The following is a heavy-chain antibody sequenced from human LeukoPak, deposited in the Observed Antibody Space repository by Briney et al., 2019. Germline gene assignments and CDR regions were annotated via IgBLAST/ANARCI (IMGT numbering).Heavy chain of an antibody. V-gene: IGHV5-51*01. D-gene: IGHD2-21*01. CDR1: GYSFSTYW. J-gene: IGHJ4*02. Sequence: GESLKISCKGSGYSFSTYWIGWVRQMPGKGLEWMGIIYPGDSDTRYSPSFQGQVTISADKSISTAYLQWSSLKASDTAIYYCARPTLRAAYTQIDYWGQGTLVTVSS. CDR2: IYPGDSDT. CDR3: ARPTLRAAYTQIDY.